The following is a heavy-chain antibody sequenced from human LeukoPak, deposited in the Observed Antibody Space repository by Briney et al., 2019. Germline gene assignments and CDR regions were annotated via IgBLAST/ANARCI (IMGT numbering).Heavy chain of an antibody. CDR1: GFTFSDYY. V-gene: IGHV3-11*01. D-gene: IGHD3-22*01. J-gene: IGHJ3*02. Sequence: PGGSLRLSCAASGFTFSDYYMTWIRQAPGKGLEWVSYISSSGSTIYYADSVKGRFTISRDNAKNLLYLQMNSLRAEDTAMYYCARDRYYDSSGYLDAFDIWGQGTMVTVSS. CDR3: ARDRYYDSSGYLDAFDI. CDR2: ISSSGSTI.